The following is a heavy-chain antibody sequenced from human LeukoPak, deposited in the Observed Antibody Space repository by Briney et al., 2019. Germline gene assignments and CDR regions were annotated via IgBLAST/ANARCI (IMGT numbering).Heavy chain of an antibody. CDR2: IYYSGST. D-gene: IGHD5-12*01. Sequence: PSETLSLTCTVSGCSISSYYWSWIRQPPGKGLEWIGYIYYSGSTNYNPSLKSRVTLSVDTPKNQFSLKLSSVTAADTAVYYCARGSEWLRMYYFDYWGQGTLVTVSS. V-gene: IGHV4-59*01. J-gene: IGHJ4*02. CDR1: GCSISSYY. CDR3: ARGSEWLRMYYFDY.